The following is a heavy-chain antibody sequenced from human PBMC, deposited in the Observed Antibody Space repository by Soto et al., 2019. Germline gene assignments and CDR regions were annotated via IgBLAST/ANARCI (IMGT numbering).Heavy chain of an antibody. CDR1: GGSISSSSYY. Sequence: SETLSLTCTVSGGSISSSSYYWGWIRQPPGKGLEWIGSIYYSGSTYYNPSLKSRVTISVDTSKNQFSLKLSSVTAADTAVYYCARGHDYYHGMDVWGQGTTITVSS. CDR2: IYYSGST. J-gene: IGHJ6*02. CDR3: ARGHDYYHGMDV. V-gene: IGHV4-39*01.